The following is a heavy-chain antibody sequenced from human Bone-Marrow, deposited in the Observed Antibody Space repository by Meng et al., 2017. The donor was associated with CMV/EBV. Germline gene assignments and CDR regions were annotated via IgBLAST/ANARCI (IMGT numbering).Heavy chain of an antibody. D-gene: IGHD2-2*02. Sequence: ASVKVSCKASGYTFTSYGISWVRQAPGQGLEWMGWISAYNGNTNYAQKLQGRVTMTTDTSTSTAYMELRSLRSDDTAVYYCARAQGGYCSSTSCYTYYYGMDVWGQGTTVNVAS. J-gene: IGHJ6*01. CDR3: ARAQGGYCSSTSCYTYYYGMDV. CDR1: GYTFTSYG. CDR2: ISAYNGNT. V-gene: IGHV1-18*01.